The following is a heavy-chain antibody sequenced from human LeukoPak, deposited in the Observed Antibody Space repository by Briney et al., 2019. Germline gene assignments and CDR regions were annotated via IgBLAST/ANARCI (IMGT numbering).Heavy chain of an antibody. CDR2: INQDGTEK. CDR3: AKGDGYSYGPNAFDI. V-gene: IGHV3-7*03. CDR1: GFTFTTYW. J-gene: IGHJ3*02. D-gene: IGHD5-18*01. Sequence: PGESLRLSCAASGFTFTTYWMAWVRQFPGKGLEWVANINQDGTEKYSVDSVKGRFTISRDNAKNSLYLQMNSLRAEDMALYYCAKGDGYSYGPNAFDIWGQGTMVTVSS.